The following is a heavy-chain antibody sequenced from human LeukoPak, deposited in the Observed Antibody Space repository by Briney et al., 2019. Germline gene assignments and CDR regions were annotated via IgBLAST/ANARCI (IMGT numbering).Heavy chain of an antibody. CDR2: INWNGGTI. D-gene: IGHD2-8*01. CDR3: ARGLMGGFPHFDY. Sequence: GGSLRLSCADSGFSFEDYDIDWGRHAPREGREWVSHINWNGGTINYADSVKGRFTIVRDNDKNSVYLQMRYLRPEDTALYFCARGLMGGFPHFDYWGQGTLVTVSS. J-gene: IGHJ4*02. CDR1: GFSFEDYD. V-gene: IGHV3-20*04.